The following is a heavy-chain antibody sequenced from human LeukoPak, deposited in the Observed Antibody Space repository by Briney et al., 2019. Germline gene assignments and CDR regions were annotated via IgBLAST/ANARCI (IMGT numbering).Heavy chain of an antibody. V-gene: IGHV3-48*02. CDR2: ISSSSSTI. CDR3: ARDHLWFGEKASWFDP. CDR1: GFTFSSYW. D-gene: IGHD3-10*01. Sequence: GGSLRLSCAASGFTFSSYWMSWVRQAPGKGLEWVSYISSSSSTIYYADSVKGRFTISRDNAKNSLYLQMNSLRDEDTAVYYCARDHLWFGEKASWFDPWGQGTLVTVSS. J-gene: IGHJ5*02.